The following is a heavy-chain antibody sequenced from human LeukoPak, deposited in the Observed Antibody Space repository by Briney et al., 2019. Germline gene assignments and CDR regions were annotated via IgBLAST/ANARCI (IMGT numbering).Heavy chain of an antibody. Sequence: GGSLRLSCTASGFTFGDYAMSWVRQAPGKGLEWVGFIRSKAYGGTTEYAASVKGRFSISRDDSKSIAYLQMNSLKTEDTAVYYCTRASPEYSSTWCTDYWGQGTLVTVSS. CDR2: IRSKAYGGTT. D-gene: IGHD6-13*01. J-gene: IGHJ4*02. CDR1: GFTFGDYA. V-gene: IGHV3-49*04. CDR3: TRASPEYSSTWCTDY.